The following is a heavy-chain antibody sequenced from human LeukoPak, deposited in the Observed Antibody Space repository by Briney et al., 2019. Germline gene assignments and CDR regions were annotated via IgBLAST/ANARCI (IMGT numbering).Heavy chain of an antibody. D-gene: IGHD1-26*01. CDR3: AKAVSGSYSFDY. Sequence: PGGSLRLSCAASGFTFSSYAMSWVRQAPGKGLEWVSGISGSGGSTYYADSVKGRFTISRDDSKNILYLQMNSLRGEDTAVYYCAKAVSGSYSFDYWGQGTLVTVSS. CDR2: ISGSGGST. CDR1: GFTFSSYA. V-gene: IGHV3-23*01. J-gene: IGHJ4*02.